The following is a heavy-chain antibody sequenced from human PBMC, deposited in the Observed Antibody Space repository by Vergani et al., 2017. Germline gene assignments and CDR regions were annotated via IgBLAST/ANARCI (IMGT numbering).Heavy chain of an antibody. D-gene: IGHD4-23*01. CDR2: IRPKTDGETT. CDR3: ARIHRTTVVTPDY. J-gene: IGHJ4*02. CDR1: GCTFSSAW. V-gene: IGHV3-15*01. Sequence: EVQPVESGGGLVKPGGSLRLSCTTSGCTFSSAWMSWVRQAPGKGLEWVARIRPKTDGETTDYAAPVKGRFTISRDNAKNSLYLQMNSLRAEDTAVYYCARIHRTTVVTPDYWGQGTLVTVSS.